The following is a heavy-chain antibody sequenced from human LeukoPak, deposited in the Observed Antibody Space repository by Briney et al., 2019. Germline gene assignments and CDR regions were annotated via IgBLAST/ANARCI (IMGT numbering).Heavy chain of an antibody. D-gene: IGHD3-3*01. J-gene: IGHJ4*02. V-gene: IGHV4-59*01. CDR1: GGSISSYY. Sequence: SETLSLTCTASGGSISSYYWSWIWQPPGKGLEWIGYIYYSGSTNYNPFLKSRVTISVDTSKNQFSLKLSSVTAADTAVYYCARELRFLEWTFIDYWGQGTLVTGSS. CDR3: ARELRFLEWTFIDY. CDR2: IYYSGST.